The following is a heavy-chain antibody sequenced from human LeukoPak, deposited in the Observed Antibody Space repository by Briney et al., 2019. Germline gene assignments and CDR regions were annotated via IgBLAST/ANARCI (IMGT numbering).Heavy chain of an antibody. Sequence: GGSLRLSCAASGFTFSGSAMHWVRQASGKGLEWVGRIRSKANSYATAYAASVKGRFTISRDDSKNTAYLQMNSLKTEDTAVYYCTRHGSSSGGGGQGTLSPSPQ. J-gene: IGHJ4*02. CDR3: TRHGSSSGG. D-gene: IGHD6-6*01. CDR1: GFTFSGSA. V-gene: IGHV3-73*01. CDR2: IRSKANSYAT.